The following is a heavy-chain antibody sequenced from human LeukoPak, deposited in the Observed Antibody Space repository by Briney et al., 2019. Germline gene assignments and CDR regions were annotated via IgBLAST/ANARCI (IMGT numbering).Heavy chain of an antibody. J-gene: IGHJ4*02. CDR1: GGSISSGGYY. V-gene: IGHV4-31*03. D-gene: IGHD5-12*01. CDR2: IYYSGST. Sequence: SETLCLTCTVSGGSISSGGYYWSWIRQHPGKGLEWIGYIYYSGSTYYNPSLKSRVTISVDTSKNQFSLKLSSVTAADTAVYYCARIYSGYDRGPFDYWGQGTLVTVSS. CDR3: ARIYSGYDRGPFDY.